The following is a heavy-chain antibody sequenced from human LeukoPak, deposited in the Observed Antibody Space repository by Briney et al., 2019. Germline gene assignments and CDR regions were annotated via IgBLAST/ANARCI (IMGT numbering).Heavy chain of an antibody. CDR2: ISYDGSNK. V-gene: IGHV3-30-3*01. Sequence: LAGGSLRLSCAASGFTFSSYAMHWVRQAPGKGLEWVAVISYDGSNKYYADSVKGRFTISRDNSKNTLYLQMNSLRAEDTAVYYCARGTYYFDYWGQGTLVTVSS. CDR3: ARGTYYFDY. J-gene: IGHJ4*02. CDR1: GFTFSSYA.